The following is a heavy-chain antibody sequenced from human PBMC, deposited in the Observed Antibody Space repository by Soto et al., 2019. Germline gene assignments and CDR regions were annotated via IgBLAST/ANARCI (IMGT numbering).Heavy chain of an antibody. Sequence: GASVKVSCKASGYTFTGYYMHWVRQAPGQGLEWMGWINPNSGGTNYAQKFQGWVTMTRDTSISTAYMELSRLRSDDTAVYYCARAMRQAPYAPGGYYGSGRYYYYGMDVWGQGTMVTVSS. CDR1: GYTFTGYY. CDR2: INPNSGGT. D-gene: IGHD3-10*01. J-gene: IGHJ6*02. V-gene: IGHV1-2*04. CDR3: ARAMRQAPYAPGGYYGSGRYYYYGMDV.